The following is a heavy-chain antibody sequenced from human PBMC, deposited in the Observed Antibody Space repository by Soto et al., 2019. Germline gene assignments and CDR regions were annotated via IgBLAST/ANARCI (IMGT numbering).Heavy chain of an antibody. J-gene: IGHJ4*02. Sequence: EVQLVESGGGLVKPGGSLRLSCAASGFTFSSYSMNWVRQAPGKGLEWVSSISSSSSYIYYADSVKGRFTISRDNAKNSLYLQMNSLRDEETAVYYCARESSGQQLVTGVDYWGQGTLVTVSS. CDR3: ARESSGQQLVTGVDY. V-gene: IGHV3-21*01. CDR2: ISSSSSYI. CDR1: GFTFSSYS. D-gene: IGHD6-13*01.